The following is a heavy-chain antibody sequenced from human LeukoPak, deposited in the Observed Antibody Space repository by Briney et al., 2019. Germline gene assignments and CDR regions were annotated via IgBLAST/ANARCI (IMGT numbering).Heavy chain of an antibody. CDR2: ISDSGSTI. CDR3: ARAYDSRTGDAFDI. V-gene: IGHV3-48*03. Sequence: PGGSLRLSCVASGFTFSSYEMNWVRQAPGKGLGWLSYISDSGSTIYYSDSVKGRFTISRDNAKNSLYLQMNSLRAEDTAVYYCARAYDSRTGDAFDIWGQGTMVTVSS. CDR1: GFTFSSYE. D-gene: IGHD3-22*01. J-gene: IGHJ3*02.